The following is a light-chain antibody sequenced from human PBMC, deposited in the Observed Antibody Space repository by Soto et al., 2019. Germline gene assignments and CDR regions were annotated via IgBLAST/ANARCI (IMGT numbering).Light chain of an antibody. Sequence: EIEMTQSPATLSVSPGDRAALSCRASQSVGGNLAWNQQKPGQAPRLLIYGASARATGIPARFSGRGSGTDFTLTISSLQSEDFAFYYCQQYNNWPQTFGQGTKVEI. V-gene: IGKV3-15*01. CDR2: GAS. CDR1: QSVGGN. CDR3: QQYNNWPQT. J-gene: IGKJ1*01.